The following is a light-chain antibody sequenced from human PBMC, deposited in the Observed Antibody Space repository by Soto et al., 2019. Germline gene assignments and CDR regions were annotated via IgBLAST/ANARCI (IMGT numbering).Light chain of an antibody. CDR2: GAS. CDR1: QSVSSSY. Sequence: EIVLTQSPGTLSLSPGERATLSCRASQSVSSSYLAWYQQKPGQAPRLLIYGASSRAAGIPDGFSGSGSGTDFTLTISRLEPDDFAGYYWQQYGSSPFTFGPGTKVDIK. V-gene: IGKV3-20*01. J-gene: IGKJ3*01. CDR3: QQYGSSPFT.